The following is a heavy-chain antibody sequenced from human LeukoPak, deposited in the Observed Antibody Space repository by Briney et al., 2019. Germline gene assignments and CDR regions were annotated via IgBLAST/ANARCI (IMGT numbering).Heavy chain of an antibody. Sequence: SETLSLTCSVSGGSVSSGISYWSWIRQPPGEGLEWIAYISDSGGSDYNPSLRGRVTISLDTSKNQFSLRLTSVTAADTAVYYCARDQGVTDPPPYGLDVWGQGTTVTVSS. D-gene: IGHD2-21*02. V-gene: IGHV4-61*01. J-gene: IGHJ6*02. CDR1: GGSVSSGISY. CDR2: ISDSGGS. CDR3: ARDQGVTDPPPYGLDV.